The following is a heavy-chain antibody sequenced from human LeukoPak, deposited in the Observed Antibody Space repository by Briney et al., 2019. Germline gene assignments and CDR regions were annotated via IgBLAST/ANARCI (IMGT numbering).Heavy chain of an antibody. CDR1: GASISAYY. Sequence: SETLSLTCSVSGASISAYYWSWIRQPPGKGLEWIGYIHYSGTINYNHSLMSRVTISVDSSKNQFSLRLSSVTAADTAVYFCARGHKGLEVWGQGATVTVSS. V-gene: IGHV4-59*01. CDR2: IHYSGTI. CDR3: ARGHKGLEV. J-gene: IGHJ6*02.